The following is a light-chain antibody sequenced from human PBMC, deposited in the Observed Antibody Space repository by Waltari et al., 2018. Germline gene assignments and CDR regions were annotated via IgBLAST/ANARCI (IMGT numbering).Light chain of an antibody. Sequence: DIQMTQSPSSLSASVGDRVTITCRASQRISRYLNLYQHKAGEAPKVLIFAASSLHSGVPSRFSGSGSGTDFSLTVSSLQPEDFATYYCQQTYTSLPTFGQGTKVEIK. CDR3: QQTYTSLPT. J-gene: IGKJ1*01. V-gene: IGKV1-39*01. CDR1: QRISRY. CDR2: AAS.